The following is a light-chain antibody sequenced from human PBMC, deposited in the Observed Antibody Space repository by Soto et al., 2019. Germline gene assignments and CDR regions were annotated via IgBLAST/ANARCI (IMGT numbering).Light chain of an antibody. CDR3: QQYSSFRT. CDR2: KAS. V-gene: IGKV1-5*03. J-gene: IGKJ1*01. Sequence: DIPMTQSPSTLSASVGDRVTITCRASQSISSWLAWYQQKPGKAPKVLIYKASSLESGVPSRFSGSGSGTEFTLTISSLQPDDFATYYCQQYSSFRTFGQGTKVEIK. CDR1: QSISSW.